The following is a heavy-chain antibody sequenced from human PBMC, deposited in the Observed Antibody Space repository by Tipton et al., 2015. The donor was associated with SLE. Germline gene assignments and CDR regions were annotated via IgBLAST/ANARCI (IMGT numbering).Heavy chain of an antibody. V-gene: IGHV3-23*01. Sequence: GSLRLSCPASGFSFSNYTMNWVRQAPGKGLVWVSGISGSGGTTNYADSVKGRFTISRDNSNNTLYLQMNSLRAEDTAVYYCAKGVTYFDSWGQGTLVTVSS. CDR1: GFSFSNYT. D-gene: IGHD2-21*02. J-gene: IGHJ4*02. CDR3: AKGVTYFDS. CDR2: ISGSGGTT.